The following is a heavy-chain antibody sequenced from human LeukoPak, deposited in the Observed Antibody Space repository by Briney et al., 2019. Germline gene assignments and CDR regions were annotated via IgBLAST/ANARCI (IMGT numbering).Heavy chain of an antibody. CDR2: IYYSGST. Sequence: SETLSLTCTVSGGSISSYYWSWIRQPPGKGLEWIGYIYYSGSTNYNPSLKSRVTISVDTSKNQFSLKLSSVTAADTAVYYCAREGHGSGSLGTDVWGQGTTVTVSS. V-gene: IGHV4-59*01. D-gene: IGHD3-10*01. J-gene: IGHJ6*02. CDR1: GGSISSYY. CDR3: AREGHGSGSLGTDV.